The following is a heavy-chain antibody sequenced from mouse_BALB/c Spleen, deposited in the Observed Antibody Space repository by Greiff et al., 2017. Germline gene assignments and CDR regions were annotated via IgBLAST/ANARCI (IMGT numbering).Heavy chain of an antibody. CDR3: ARPGDGYYVYYAMDY. V-gene: IGHV4-1*02. CDR2: INPDSSTI. D-gene: IGHD2-3*01. CDR1: GFDFSRYW. Sequence: EVQLVESGGGLVQPGGSLKLSCAASGFDFSRYWMSWVRQAPGKGLEWIGEINPDSSTINYTPSLKDKFIISRDNAKNTLYLQMSKVRSEDTALYYCARPGDGYYVYYAMDYWGQGTSVTVSS. J-gene: IGHJ4*01.